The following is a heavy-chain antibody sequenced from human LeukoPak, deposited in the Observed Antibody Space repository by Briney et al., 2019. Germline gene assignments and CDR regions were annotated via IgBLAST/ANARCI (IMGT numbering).Heavy chain of an antibody. D-gene: IGHD3-3*01. CDR1: GGPISSYY. J-gene: IGHJ5*02. Sequence: SETLSLTCTVSGGPISSYYWSWIGQPPRKGLAGIGYIYYSGSTNYNPSLKSRVTISVDTSKNQFSLKLSSVTAADTAVYYCARADQFLEWFSWFDPWGQGTLVTVSS. CDR2: IYYSGST. V-gene: IGHV4-59*01. CDR3: ARADQFLEWFSWFDP.